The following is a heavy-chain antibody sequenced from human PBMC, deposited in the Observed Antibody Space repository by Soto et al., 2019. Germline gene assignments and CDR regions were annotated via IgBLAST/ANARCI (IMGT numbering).Heavy chain of an antibody. V-gene: IGHV3-23*01. CDR1: GFTFSSYA. D-gene: IGHD2-21*02. CDR3: AKDLRRVVTSTMR. CDR2: ISGSGGST. Sequence: PGGSLRLSCAASGFTFSSYAMSWVRQAPGKGLEWVSDISGSGGSTYYADSVKGRFTISRDNSQNTLYLQMNSLRAGDTAAYYWAKDLRRVVTSTMRGGQGTRVTVAT. J-gene: IGHJ4*02.